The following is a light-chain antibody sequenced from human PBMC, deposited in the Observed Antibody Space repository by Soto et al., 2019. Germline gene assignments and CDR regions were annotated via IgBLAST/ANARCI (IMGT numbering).Light chain of an antibody. Sequence: EIVLTQSPGTLSLSPGERATLSCRASQSVRGTYLVWYQQKPGQAPRLLIYGASIRVTGIPDRFSGSGSETDFTLTISRLEPEDFAVYYCQQYGSSPLTFGGGTKVEIK. CDR3: QQYGSSPLT. CDR2: GAS. V-gene: IGKV3-20*01. CDR1: QSVRGTY. J-gene: IGKJ4*01.